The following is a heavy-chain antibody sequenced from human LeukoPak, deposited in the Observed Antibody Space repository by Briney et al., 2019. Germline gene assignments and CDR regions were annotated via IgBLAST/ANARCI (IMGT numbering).Heavy chain of an antibody. CDR2: ISWNSGSI. V-gene: IGHV3-9*01. D-gene: IGHD3-3*01. J-gene: IGHJ4*02. CDR1: GFTFDDYA. Sequence: GGSLRLSGAASGFTFDDYAMHWVRQAPGKGLEWVSGISWNSGSIGHADSVKGRFTISRDNAKNSLYLQMNSLRAEDTALYYCAKDMSPSLYDFWSGYYPFDYWGQGTLVTVSS. CDR3: AKDMSPSLYDFWSGYYPFDY.